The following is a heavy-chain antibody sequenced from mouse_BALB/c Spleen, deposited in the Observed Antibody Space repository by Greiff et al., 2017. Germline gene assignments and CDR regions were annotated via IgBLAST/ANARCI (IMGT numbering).Heavy chain of an antibody. V-gene: IGHV2-2*02. J-gene: IGHJ2*01. Sequence: VQLHQSGPGLVQPSQSLSITCTVSGFSLTSYGVHWVRQSPGKGLECLGVIWSGGSTDYNAAFISRLSISKDNSKSQVFFKMNSLQANDTAIYYCASLGYYYGSSDYWGQGTTLTVSS. D-gene: IGHD1-1*01. CDR2: IWSGGST. CDR1: GFSLTSYG. CDR3: ASLGYYYGSSDY.